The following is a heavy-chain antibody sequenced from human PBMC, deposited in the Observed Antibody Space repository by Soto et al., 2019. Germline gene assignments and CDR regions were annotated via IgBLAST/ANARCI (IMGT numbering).Heavy chain of an antibody. V-gene: IGHV3-21*01. Sequence: GGSLRLSCAASGFTFSSYSMNWVRQAPGKGLEWVSSISSSSSYIYYADSVKGRFTISRDNAKNSLYLQMNSLRAEDTAVYYCARVMYCYDSSGYPYWGQGTLVTVSS. CDR2: ISSSSSYI. CDR3: ARVMYCYDSSGYPY. J-gene: IGHJ4*02. CDR1: GFTFSSYS. D-gene: IGHD3-22*01.